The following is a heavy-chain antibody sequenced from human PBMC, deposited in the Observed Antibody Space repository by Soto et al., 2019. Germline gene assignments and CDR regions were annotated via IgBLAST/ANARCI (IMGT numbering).Heavy chain of an antibody. Sequence: GASVKVSCKASGYTFTAYGIHWVRQAPGQRLEWMGWINTGNGHTKYSQKFQGRVTITRDTSARTAYMELNSLRSEDTAVYYGASGGYDFWSGRDPWGQGTLVTVSS. CDR3: ASGGYDFWSGRDP. CDR2: INTGNGHT. J-gene: IGHJ5*02. D-gene: IGHD3-3*01. CDR1: GYTFTAYG. V-gene: IGHV1-3*04.